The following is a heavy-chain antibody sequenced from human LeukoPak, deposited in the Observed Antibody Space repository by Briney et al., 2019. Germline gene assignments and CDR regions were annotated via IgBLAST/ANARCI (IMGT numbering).Heavy chain of an antibody. CDR2: MYSSGST. D-gene: IGHD2-2*01. CDR3: ARGPTYQPIDY. V-gene: IGHV4-39*07. J-gene: IGHJ4*02. Sequence: SETLSLTCTVSGGSISITSYYWGWIRQPPGKGLEWIGSMYSSGSTYYNPSLKSRVTISVDTSKNQFSLKLSSVTAADTAVYYCARGPTYQPIDYWGQGTLVTVSS. CDR1: GGSISITSYY.